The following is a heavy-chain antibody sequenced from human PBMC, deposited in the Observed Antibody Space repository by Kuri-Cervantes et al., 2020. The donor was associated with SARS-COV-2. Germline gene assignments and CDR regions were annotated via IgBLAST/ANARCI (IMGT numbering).Heavy chain of an antibody. D-gene: IGHD4/OR15-4a*01. J-gene: IGHJ5*02. V-gene: IGHV4-39*07. Sequence: SETLSLTCTVSGGSISSSSYYWGWIRQPPGKGLEWIGSIYYSGSTYYNPSLKSRVTISVDTSKNQFSLKLSSVTAADTAVYYCARDPNANHNNWFDPWAREPWSPSPQ. CDR3: ARDPNANHNNWFDP. CDR1: GGSISSSSYY. CDR2: IYYSGST.